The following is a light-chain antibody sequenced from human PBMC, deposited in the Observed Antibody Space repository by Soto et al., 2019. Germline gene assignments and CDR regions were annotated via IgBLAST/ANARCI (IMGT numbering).Light chain of an antibody. CDR3: QQYGTALYT. CDR1: QSVDTY. Sequence: EIVLTQFPGTLSLSPGERATFSYRASQSVDTYLAWYQQKPGQAPRLLIYGASNRAPGIPDRFSGFGSETDFTLTISRLESEDFAVYYCQQYGTALYTFGQGTKLEIK. V-gene: IGKV3-20*01. CDR2: GAS. J-gene: IGKJ2*01.